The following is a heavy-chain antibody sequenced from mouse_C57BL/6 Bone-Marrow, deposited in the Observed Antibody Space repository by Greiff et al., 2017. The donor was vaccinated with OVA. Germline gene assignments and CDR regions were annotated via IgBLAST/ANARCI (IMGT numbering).Heavy chain of an antibody. Sequence: AAGGVDFSRYWMSWVRRAPGKGLEWIGEINPDSSTINYAPSLKDKFIISRDNAKNTLYLQMSKVRSEDSALYYCARPYDYASYWYFDVWGTGTTVTVSS. CDR1: GVDFSRYW. V-gene: IGHV4-1*01. D-gene: IGHD2-4*01. CDR2: INPDSSTI. CDR3: ARPYDYASYWYFDV. J-gene: IGHJ1*03.